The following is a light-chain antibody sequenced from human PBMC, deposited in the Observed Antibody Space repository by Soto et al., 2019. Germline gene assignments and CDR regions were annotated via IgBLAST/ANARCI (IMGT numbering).Light chain of an antibody. Sequence: DIQMTQSPTTLSASLGDRLTITCQASQSISSLLAWYQQRPGKAPKLLIFDASSLQGGVPSRFSGSGSGTEFTLTISSLQPDDFATYYCQQYNSYSKTFGQGTKVDIK. CDR1: QSISSL. CDR3: QQYNSYSKT. V-gene: IGKV1-5*01. CDR2: DAS. J-gene: IGKJ1*01.